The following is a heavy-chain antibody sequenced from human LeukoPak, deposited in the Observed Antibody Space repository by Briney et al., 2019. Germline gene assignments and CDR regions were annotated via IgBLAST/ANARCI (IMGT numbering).Heavy chain of an antibody. V-gene: IGHV3-30-3*01. Sequence: PGRSLRLSCAASGFTFSSYAMHWVRQAPGKGLEWVAVISYDGSNKYYADSVKGRFTISRDNSKNTLYLQMSSLRAEDTAVYYCARALSSGRLDYWGQGTLVTVSS. D-gene: IGHD6-19*01. CDR2: ISYDGSNK. CDR1: GFTFSSYA. CDR3: ARALSSGRLDY. J-gene: IGHJ4*02.